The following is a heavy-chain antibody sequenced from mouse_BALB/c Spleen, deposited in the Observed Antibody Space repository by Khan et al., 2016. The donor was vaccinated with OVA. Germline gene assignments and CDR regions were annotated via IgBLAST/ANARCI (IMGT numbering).Heavy chain of an antibody. CDR3: ARGNYYGSSSWFGY. D-gene: IGHD1-1*01. CDR2: ILPGSGRN. CDR1: GYTFSSYW. Sequence: VQLQESGAELMKPGASVKISCKATGYTFSSYWIEWVKQRSGHGIEWIGEILPGSGRNNYNEKFKGKATFTADTSSNTAYMQLSNLTSDDSAVYYGARGNYYGSSSWFGYWGQGTLVTVSA. J-gene: IGHJ3*01. V-gene: IGHV1-9*01.